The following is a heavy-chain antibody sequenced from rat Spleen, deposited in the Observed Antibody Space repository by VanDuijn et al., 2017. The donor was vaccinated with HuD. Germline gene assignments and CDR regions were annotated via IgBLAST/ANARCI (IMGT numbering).Heavy chain of an antibody. CDR1: GLSFSNYD. CDR3: ARHGNNYGWFAY. D-gene: IGHD1-10*01. J-gene: IGHJ3*01. Sequence: EVQLVESGGGLVQPGRSMKLSCAASGLSFSNYDMAWVRQAPGKGLEWISSINIDGGTTNYRNSVKGRFTLPRDNAKRTLYLKLDSLRSEDTATYYCARHGNNYGWFAYWGQGTLVTVSS. CDR2: INIDGGTT. V-gene: IGHV5-25*01.